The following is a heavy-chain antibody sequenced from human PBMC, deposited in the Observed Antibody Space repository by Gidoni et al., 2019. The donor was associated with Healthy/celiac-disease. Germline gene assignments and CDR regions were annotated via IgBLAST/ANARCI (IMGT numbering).Heavy chain of an antibody. CDR3: VEGEPGEFDAFDI. J-gene: IGHJ3*02. V-gene: IGHV1-69*06. D-gene: IGHD7-27*01. Sequence: QVPLVQSGAAVKKPGSSVKVSCTASGGTLSSYAISWVRQAPGQWLEWMGGIIAIFGTSNYAHKFQGRVTMTADKATSTAYRELSSLRSEDTAVYYGVEGEPGEFDAFDIWGQGTMVTVSS. CDR2: IIAIFGTS. CDR1: GGTLSSYA.